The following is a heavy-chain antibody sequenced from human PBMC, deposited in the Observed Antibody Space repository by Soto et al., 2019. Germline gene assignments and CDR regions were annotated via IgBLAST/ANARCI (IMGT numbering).Heavy chain of an antibody. D-gene: IGHD3-22*01. CDR3: ARDDYYDSSGYYSWWFDP. V-gene: IGHV1-69*01. Sequence: QVQLVQSGAEVKKPGSSVKVSCTASGGTFSSYAISWVRQAPGQGLEWMGGIIPIFGTANYAQKFQGRVTITADESTSTAYMELSSLRSEDTAVYYCARDDYYDSSGYYSWWFDPWGQGTLVTVSS. J-gene: IGHJ5*02. CDR2: IIPIFGTA. CDR1: GGTFSSYA.